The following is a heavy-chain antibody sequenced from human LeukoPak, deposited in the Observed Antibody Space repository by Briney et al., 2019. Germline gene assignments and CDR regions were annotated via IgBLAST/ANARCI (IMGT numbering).Heavy chain of an antibody. CDR2: ISHSEST. CDR1: GGSIRSGGYS. D-gene: IGHD3-16*01. J-gene: IGHJ3*02. V-gene: IGHV4-30-2*01. CDR3: ARDARWGDGFDI. Sequence: SETLSLTCTVSGGSIRSGGYSWSWIRQPPGKGLEWVGYISHSESTYYNPSLKSRVTISVDRSKNQFSLKLSSVTAADTAVYYCARDARWGDGFDIWGQGTMVTVSS.